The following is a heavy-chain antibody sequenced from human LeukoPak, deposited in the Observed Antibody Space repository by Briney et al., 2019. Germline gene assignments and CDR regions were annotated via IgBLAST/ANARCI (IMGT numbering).Heavy chain of an antibody. Sequence: PSETLSLTCTVSGGSISSYYWSWIRQPPGKGLEWIGYIYYSGSTNYNPSLKSRVTISVDTSKNQFSLKLSSVTAADTAVYYCARRERWLRNEAGRWAFDIWGQGTMVTVSS. CDR2: IYYSGST. D-gene: IGHD5-24*01. V-gene: IGHV4-59*08. CDR1: GGSISSYY. J-gene: IGHJ3*02. CDR3: ARRERWLRNEAGRWAFDI.